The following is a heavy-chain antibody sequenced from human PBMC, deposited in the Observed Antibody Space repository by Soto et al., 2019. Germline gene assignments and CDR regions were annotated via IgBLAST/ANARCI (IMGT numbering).Heavy chain of an antibody. CDR2: ISYDGSNK. V-gene: IGHV3-30-3*01. CDR3: ASGLSYCSSSN. D-gene: IGHD6-6*01. Sequence: QVQLVESGGGVVQPGRSLRLSCAASGFTFSSYAMHWVRQAPGKGLEWVAVISYDGSNKYDADSVKGRFTISRDNPKNTVYLQMNSLRAEDTAVYYCASGLSYCSSSNWGQGTLFTVSS. J-gene: IGHJ4*02. CDR1: GFTFSSYA.